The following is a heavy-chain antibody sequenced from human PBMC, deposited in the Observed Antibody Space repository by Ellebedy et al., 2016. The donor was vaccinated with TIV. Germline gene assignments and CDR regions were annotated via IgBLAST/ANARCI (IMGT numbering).Heavy chain of an antibody. CDR3: AKGSSSGFNYDRVGLEY. Sequence: GGSLRLSCAASGFTFSSFAMRWVRQPPGKGLEWLSVISADGSSTYHADSVKGRFTLTRDNSKNILFLQMNRLRTEDTAVYYCAKGSSSGFNYDRVGLEYWGQGTLATVSS. CDR1: GFTFSSFA. CDR2: ISADGSST. D-gene: IGHD3-16*01. V-gene: IGHV3-23*01. J-gene: IGHJ4*02.